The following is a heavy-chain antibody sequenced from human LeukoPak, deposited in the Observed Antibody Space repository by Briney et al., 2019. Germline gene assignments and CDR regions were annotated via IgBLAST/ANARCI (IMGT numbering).Heavy chain of an antibody. Sequence: PSETLSLTCTVPGYSISSGYYWGWIRQPPGKGLEWIGSIYHSGSTYYNPSLKSRVTISVDTSKNQFSLKLSSVTAADTAVCYCARRSYSNYDRGAFDIWGQGTMVTVSS. CDR3: ARRSYSNYDRGAFDI. J-gene: IGHJ3*02. V-gene: IGHV4-38-2*02. CDR2: IYHSGST. D-gene: IGHD4-11*01. CDR1: GYSISSGYY.